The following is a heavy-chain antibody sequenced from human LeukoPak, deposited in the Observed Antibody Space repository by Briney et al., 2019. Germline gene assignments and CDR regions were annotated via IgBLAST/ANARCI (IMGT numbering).Heavy chain of an antibody. Sequence: SETLSLTCTVSGDSVSSGNYHWSWIRQPPGKGLEWIGYIYYSGSANYNPSLKSRVSISVDTSKNQFSLKLTSVTTADTAVYYCARRGIFEAPIFDYWGQGTLVTVSS. V-gene: IGHV4-61*01. CDR1: GDSVSSGNYH. J-gene: IGHJ4*02. D-gene: IGHD6-13*01. CDR3: ARRGIFEAPIFDY. CDR2: IYYSGSA.